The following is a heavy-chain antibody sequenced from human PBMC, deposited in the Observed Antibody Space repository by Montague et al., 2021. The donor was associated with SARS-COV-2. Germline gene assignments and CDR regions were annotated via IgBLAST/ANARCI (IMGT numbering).Heavy chain of an antibody. Sequence: SDTLSLTCAVYGGSFSGYYWSWIRQPPGKGLDWIGEINHSGSTNYNPSLKSRVTISVDTSKNQFSLKLSSVTAADTAVYYCARRPHYYDSSCYYYPGPQRYYFDYWGQGTLVTVSS. D-gene: IGHD3-22*01. CDR1: GGSFSGYY. CDR3: ARRPHYYDSSCYYYPGPQRYYFDY. J-gene: IGHJ4*02. V-gene: IGHV4-34*01. CDR2: INHSGST.